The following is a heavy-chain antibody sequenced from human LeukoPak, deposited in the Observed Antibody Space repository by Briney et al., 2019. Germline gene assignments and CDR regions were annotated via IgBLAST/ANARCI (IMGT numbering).Heavy chain of an antibody. V-gene: IGHV4-34*01. CDR3: ARAFGQWLAPPHGTLDP. D-gene: IGHD6-19*01. Sequence: SETLSLTCAVYGGSFSGYYWSWIRQPPGKGLEWIGEINHSGSTNYNPSLKSRVTISVDTSKNQFSLKLSSVTAADTAVYYCARAFGQWLAPPHGTLDPWGQGTLVTVSS. J-gene: IGHJ5*02. CDR2: INHSGST. CDR1: GGSFSGYY.